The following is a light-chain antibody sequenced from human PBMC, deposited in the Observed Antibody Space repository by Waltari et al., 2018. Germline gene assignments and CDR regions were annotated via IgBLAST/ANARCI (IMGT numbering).Light chain of an antibody. CDR2: GAS. J-gene: IGKJ4*01. V-gene: IGKV1-9*01. CDR3: QQLNSYPLT. CDR1: QGISSH. Sequence: DIQLTQSPSFLSASVGDRVTIACRASQGISSHLVWYQQKPGKAPKLLIYGASTLQSGVPSRFSGSGSATEFTLTSSSLQPEDFATYYCQQLNSYPLTFGGGTKVEIK.